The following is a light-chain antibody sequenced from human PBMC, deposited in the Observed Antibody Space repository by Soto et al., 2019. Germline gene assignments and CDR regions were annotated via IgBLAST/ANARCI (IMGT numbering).Light chain of an antibody. V-gene: IGKV1-17*01. Sequence: DVQITTSPSALSASVGGAQPVICRASQGIRSDLGWYQKKPGKAPKRLIYAASSLQSGVPSRFSGSGFGTEFTLTISSLQPEDFATYYCLQHNTYPLTVGGGTKVDTK. J-gene: IGKJ4*01. CDR3: LQHNTYPLT. CDR1: QGIRSD. CDR2: AAS.